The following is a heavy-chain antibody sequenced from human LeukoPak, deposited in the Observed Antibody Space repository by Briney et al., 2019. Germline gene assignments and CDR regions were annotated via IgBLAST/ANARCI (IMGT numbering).Heavy chain of an antibody. CDR1: GGSISSGGYY. D-gene: IGHD7-27*01. V-gene: IGHV4-31*03. CDR3: ATTPNWLSNWFDP. CDR2: IYYSGST. Sequence: SSETLSLTCTVPGGSISSGGYYWSWIRQHPGKGLEWIGYIYYSGSTYYNPSLKSRVTISVDTSKNQFSLKLSSVTAADTAVYYCATTPNWLSNWFDPWGQGTLVTVSS. J-gene: IGHJ5*02.